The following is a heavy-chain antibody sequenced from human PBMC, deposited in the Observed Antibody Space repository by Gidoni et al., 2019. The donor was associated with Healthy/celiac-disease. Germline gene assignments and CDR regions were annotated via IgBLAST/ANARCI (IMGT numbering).Heavy chain of an antibody. V-gene: IGHV3-23*01. CDR1: GFTFSSNA. CDR2: ISGSGGST. D-gene: IGHD4-17*01. J-gene: IGHJ4*02. Sequence: EVKLLESGGGLVQPGGSLRLSCAASGFTFSSNAMSWVRQAPGKGLEWVSAISGSGGSTYYADSVKGRFTISRDNSKNTLYLQMNSLRAEDTAVYYCAKGGGNDYGDYLDYWGQGTLVTVSS. CDR3: AKGGGNDYGDYLDY.